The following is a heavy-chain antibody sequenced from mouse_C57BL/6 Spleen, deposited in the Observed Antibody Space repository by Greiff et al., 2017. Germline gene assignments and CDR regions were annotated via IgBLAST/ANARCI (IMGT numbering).Heavy chain of an antibody. CDR3: ASDGYSFAY. CDR2: ISDGGSYT. D-gene: IGHD2-3*01. V-gene: IGHV5-4*03. CDR1: GFTFSSYA. Sequence: DVMLVESGGGLVKPGGSLKLSCAASGFTFSSYAMSWVRQTPEKRLEWVATISDGGSYTYYPDNVKGRFTISRDNAKNNLYLQMGHLKSEDTAMYYCASDGYSFAYWGQGTLVTVSA. J-gene: IGHJ3*01.